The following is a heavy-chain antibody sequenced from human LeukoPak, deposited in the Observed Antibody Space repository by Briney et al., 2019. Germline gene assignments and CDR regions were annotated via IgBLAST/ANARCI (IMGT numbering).Heavy chain of an antibody. V-gene: IGHV1-18*01. D-gene: IGHD3-10*01. CDR1: GYTFTSYG. J-gene: IGHJ5*02. CDR2: ISAYNGNT. CDR3: AREAGSGSYYKAWFDP. Sequence: ASVKVSCKASGYTFTSYGISRVRQAPGQGLEWMGWISAYNGNTNYAQKLQGRVTMTTDTSTSTAYMELRSLRSDDTAVYYCAREAGSGSYYKAWFDPWGQGTLVTVSS.